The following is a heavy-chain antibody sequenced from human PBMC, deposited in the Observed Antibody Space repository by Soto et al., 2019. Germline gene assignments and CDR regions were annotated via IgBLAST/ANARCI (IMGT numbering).Heavy chain of an antibody. J-gene: IGHJ4*02. CDR3: TLSSSFVLARGSVSDY. D-gene: IGHD6-6*01. CDR1: GFTFSGSA. V-gene: IGHV3-73*01. Sequence: GGSLRLSCAASGFTFSGSAMHWVRQASGKGLEWVGRIRSKANSYATAYAASVKGRFTISRDDSKNTAYLQMNSLKTEDTAVYYCTLSSSFVLARGSVSDYWGQGTLVTVSS. CDR2: IRSKANSYAT.